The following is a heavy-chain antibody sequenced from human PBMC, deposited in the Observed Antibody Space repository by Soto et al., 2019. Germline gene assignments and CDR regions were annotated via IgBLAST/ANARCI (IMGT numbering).Heavy chain of an antibody. J-gene: IGHJ6*02. CDR3: ARDQLWFGELLRGDYYYYGMDV. D-gene: IGHD3-10*01. CDR1: GFTFSSYG. CDR2: IWYDGSNK. V-gene: IGHV3-33*01. Sequence: PGGSLRLSCAASGFTFSSYGMHWVRQAPGKGLEWVAVIWYDGSNKYYADSVKGRFIISRDNSKNTLYLQMNSLRAEDTAVYYSARDQLWFGELLRGDYYYYGMDVWGQGTTVTVSS.